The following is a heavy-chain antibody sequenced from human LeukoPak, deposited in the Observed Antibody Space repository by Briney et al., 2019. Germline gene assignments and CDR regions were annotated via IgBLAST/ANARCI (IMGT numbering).Heavy chain of an antibody. CDR1: GFTFSSYE. J-gene: IGHJ4*02. CDR2: ISSSGSTI. CDR3: ARTPPNLYFDWSQDFDY. V-gene: IGHV3-48*03. Sequence: PGGSLRLSCAASGFTFSSYEMNWVRQAPGKGLEWVSYISSSGSTIYYADSVKGRFTISRDNAKNSLYLQMNSLRAEDTAVYYCARTPPNLYFDWSQDFDYWGQGTLVTVSS. D-gene: IGHD3-9*01.